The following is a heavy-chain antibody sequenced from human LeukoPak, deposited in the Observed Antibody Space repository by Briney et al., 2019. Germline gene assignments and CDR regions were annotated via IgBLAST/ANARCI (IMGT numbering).Heavy chain of an antibody. Sequence: GRSLRLSCAASGFTFSSYGMHWVRQAPGKGLEWVAVICYDGSNKYYADSVKGRFTISRDNSKNTLYLLMNSLRAEDTAVYYCARDIPGEYSTRWSSASDNWFDPWGQGPLVTVPS. CDR3: ARDIPGEYSTRWSSASDNWFDP. V-gene: IGHV3-33*01. CDR1: GFTFSSYG. CDR2: ICYDGSNK. J-gene: IGHJ5*02. D-gene: IGHD6-13*01.